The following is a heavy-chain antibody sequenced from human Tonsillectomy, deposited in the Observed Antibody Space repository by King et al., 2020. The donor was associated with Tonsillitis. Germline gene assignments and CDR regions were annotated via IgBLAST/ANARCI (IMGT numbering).Heavy chain of an antibody. V-gene: IGHV4-59*01. CDR1: GGSISSYY. J-gene: IGHJ5*02. CDR3: ARGSLTYYYGSGTSNWFDP. D-gene: IGHD3-10*01. CDR2: IYYSGNT. Sequence: MQLQESGPGLVKPSETLSLTCTVSGGSISSYYWTWIRQPPGKGLEWIGYIYYSGNTNYNPSLKSRVTISVDTSKNQFSLNLSSVTAADTAVYYCARGSLTYYYGSGTSNWFDPWGLGTLVTVSS.